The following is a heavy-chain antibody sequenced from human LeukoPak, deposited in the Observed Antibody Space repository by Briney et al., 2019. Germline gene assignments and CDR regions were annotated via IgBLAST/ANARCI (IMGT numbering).Heavy chain of an antibody. CDR3: TPIVVAGTGY. CDR1: GFTFSGAS. V-gene: IGHV3-73*01. CDR2: IRSEANSYGT. J-gene: IGHJ4*02. Sequence: GGSLRLSCAASGFTFSGASIHWVRQASGKGLEWVDRIRSEANSYGTAYAAPVKGRFTISRDDSQNTAYLQMNSLKTEDTAVYYCTPIVVAGTGYWGQGTLVTVSS. D-gene: IGHD6-19*01.